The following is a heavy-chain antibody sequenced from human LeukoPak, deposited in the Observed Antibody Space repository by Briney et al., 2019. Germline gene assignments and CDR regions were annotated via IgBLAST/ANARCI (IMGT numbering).Heavy chain of an antibody. J-gene: IGHJ4*02. CDR2: ISHSGST. V-gene: IGHV4-34*01. D-gene: IGHD1-26*01. Sequence: PSETLSLTCAVYGGSFSGYYWSWIRQPPGKGLEWIGEISHSGSTHYNPSLKSRVTISVDTSKNQFSLKLTSVTAADTAVYYCARGSVGARLGYWGQGTVVTVSS. CDR3: ARGSVGARLGY. CDR1: GGSFSGYY.